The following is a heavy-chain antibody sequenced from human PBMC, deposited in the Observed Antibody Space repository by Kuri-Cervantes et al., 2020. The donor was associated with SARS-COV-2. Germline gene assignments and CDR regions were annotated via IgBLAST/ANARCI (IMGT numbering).Heavy chain of an antibody. D-gene: IGHD6-19*01. CDR3: AKGAAEGGSGWLFGY. J-gene: IGHJ4*02. V-gene: IGHV3-30*02. CDR2: IRYDGSNK. Sequence: GGSLRLSCAASGFTFSSYGMHWVRQAPGKGLEWVAFIRYDGSNKYYADSVKGRFTISRDNSKNTLYLQMNSLRAEDTAVYYCAKGAAEGGSGWLFGYWGQGTLVTVSS. CDR1: GFTFSSYG.